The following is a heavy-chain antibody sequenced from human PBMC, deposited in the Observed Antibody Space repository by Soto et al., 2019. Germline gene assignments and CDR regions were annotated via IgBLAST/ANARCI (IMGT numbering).Heavy chain of an antibody. CDR1: GGSMSEYF. CDR3: ARDGYDGSGSPYPAY. Sequence: SSETLSLTCSVSGGSMSEYFWSWIRQSPGKGLEWIGYIYYLGSTDYNPSLKSRVTISVDTSKRQISLRLTSVTAADTAVYYCARDGYDGSGSPYPAYWGPGTQVTVSS. V-gene: IGHV4-59*01. J-gene: IGHJ4*02. D-gene: IGHD3-10*01. CDR2: IYYLGST.